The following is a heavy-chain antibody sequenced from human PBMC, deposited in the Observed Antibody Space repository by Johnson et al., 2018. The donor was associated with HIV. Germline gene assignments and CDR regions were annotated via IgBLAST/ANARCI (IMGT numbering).Heavy chain of an antibody. J-gene: IGHJ3*02. CDR2: IWYDEIDK. CDR3: ARDVGGGYYDFDM. Sequence: VQLVESGGGVVQPGRSLRLSCAASRFTFSSYGKHWVRQAPGKGLEWVAVIWYDEIDKYYADSVKGRFTISRDNSKNTVYLQMNSLRVEDTALYYCARDVGGGYYDFDMWGQGTMVTVSS. CDR1: RFTFSSYG. D-gene: IGHD3-22*01. V-gene: IGHV3-33*01.